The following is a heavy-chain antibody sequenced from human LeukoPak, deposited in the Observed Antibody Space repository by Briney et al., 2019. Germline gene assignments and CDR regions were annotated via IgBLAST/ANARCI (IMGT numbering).Heavy chain of an antibody. Sequence: GGSLRLSCAASGFTFSDYYMSWIRQAPGKGLEWVSYISSSGSTIYYADSVKGRFTISRDNAKNSLYLQMNSLRAEDTAVYYCASDRTMVRGLCDYWGQGTLVTVSS. CDR3: ASDRTMVRGLCDY. CDR2: ISSSGSTI. J-gene: IGHJ4*02. D-gene: IGHD3-10*01. CDR1: GFTFSDYY. V-gene: IGHV3-11*01.